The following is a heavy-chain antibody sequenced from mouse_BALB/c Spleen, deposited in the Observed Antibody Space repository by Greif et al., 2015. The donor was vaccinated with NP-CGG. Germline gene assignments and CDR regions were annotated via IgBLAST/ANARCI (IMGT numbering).Heavy chain of an antibody. Sequence: EVMLVESGGGLVQPGGSLKLSCAASGFTFSSYTMSWVRQTPEKRLEWVAYISNGGGSTYYPDTVKGRFTISRDNAKNTLYLQMSSLKSEDTAMYYCARHPNGYDYAMDYWGQGTPVTVSS. CDR3: ARHPNGYDYAMDY. J-gene: IGHJ4*01. CDR2: ISNGGGST. CDR1: GFTFSSYT. V-gene: IGHV5-12-2*01. D-gene: IGHD2-2*01.